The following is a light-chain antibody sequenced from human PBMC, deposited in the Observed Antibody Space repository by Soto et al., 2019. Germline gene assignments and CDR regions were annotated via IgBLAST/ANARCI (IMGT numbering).Light chain of an antibody. CDR3: SSYTTSSALRVL. CDR2: EVS. Sequence: QSVLTQAASVSGSPGQSITISCTGTSSDVGGYNYVSWYQQHPGKAPKLMIYEVSNRPSGVSDRFSGSKSGNTASLTISGLQAEDEAHYYCSSYTTSSALRVLFGGGTKLTVL. V-gene: IGLV2-14*01. CDR1: SSDVGGYNY. J-gene: IGLJ2*01.